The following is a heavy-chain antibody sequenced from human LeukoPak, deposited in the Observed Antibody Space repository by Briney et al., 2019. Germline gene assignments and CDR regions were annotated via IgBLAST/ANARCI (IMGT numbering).Heavy chain of an antibody. D-gene: IGHD2-2*01. J-gene: IGHJ4*02. Sequence: SETLSLTCAVYGGSFSGYYWSWIRQPPGKGLERLGEIIHSGTTYYNTSLKSRVTISVDTSKNQFSLKLSSVTAADTAVYYCARVRSIVVVPANTRFDYWGQGTLVTVSS. V-gene: IGHV4-34*12. CDR3: ARVRSIVVVPANTRFDY. CDR1: GGSFSGYY. CDR2: IIHSGTT.